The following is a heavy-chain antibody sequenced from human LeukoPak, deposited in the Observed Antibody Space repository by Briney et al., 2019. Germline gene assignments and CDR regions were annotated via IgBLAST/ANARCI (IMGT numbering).Heavy chain of an antibody. J-gene: IGHJ4*02. CDR1: GYTFTGYY. V-gene: IGHV1-2*02. D-gene: IGHD6-13*01. CDR3: ATSYSSSWYYFDY. Sequence: ASVKVSCKASGYTFTGYYMHWVRQAPGQGLEWMGWINPNSGGTNYAQKFQGRVTMTEDTSTDTAYMELSSLRSEDTAVYYCATSYSSSWYYFDYWGQGTLVTVSS. CDR2: INPNSGGT.